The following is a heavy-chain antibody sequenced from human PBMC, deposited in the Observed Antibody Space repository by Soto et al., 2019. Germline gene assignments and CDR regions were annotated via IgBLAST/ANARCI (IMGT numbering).Heavy chain of an antibody. V-gene: IGHV3-30-3*01. J-gene: IGHJ4*02. Sequence: GGSLRLSSGAFEFIFRSYAMHWVRQAPGEALEWVAVISYDGSNSYYADSVKGRFTISRDISKVTLNVQVNSLRAQDTAAYYSATDYGSGYSWDIDYRGQGTLVTV. CDR2: ISYDGSNS. CDR1: EFIFRSYA. CDR3: ATDYGSGYSWDIDY. D-gene: IGHD3-22*01.